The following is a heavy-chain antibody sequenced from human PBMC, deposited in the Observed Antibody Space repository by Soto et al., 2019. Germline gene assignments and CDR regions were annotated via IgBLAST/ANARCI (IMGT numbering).Heavy chain of an antibody. Sequence: SETLSLTCTIFGGSIDSYYWSWIHQAPGKGLEWIGHISDRGTTTYNPSLGSRVTISVDTSRNLFSLKLSSVTVADTAVYFCARDRWTSRANWFDPWGPGTLVTVSS. CDR3: ARDRWTSRANWFDP. J-gene: IGHJ5*02. V-gene: IGHV4-59*12. CDR1: GGSIDSYY. D-gene: IGHD3-16*02. CDR2: ISDRGTT.